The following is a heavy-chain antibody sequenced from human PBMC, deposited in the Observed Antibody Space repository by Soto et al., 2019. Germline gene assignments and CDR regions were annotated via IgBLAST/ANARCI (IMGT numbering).Heavy chain of an antibody. V-gene: IGHV1-69*01. CDR1: GGTISNSA. CDR2: IIPMSATT. D-gene: IGHD5-12*01. CDR3: TSAKGGRRGYSGCDAFDY. Sequence: QGQRVQSGAEVKKPGSSVKVSCKASGGTISNSAINWVRQAPGQGLEWMGGIIPMSATTNYAGRFQGRVTMTADESTNTCYMELSSLVDDDTAVFSCTSAKGGRRGYSGCDAFDYWGHGTLVTVSS. J-gene: IGHJ4*01.